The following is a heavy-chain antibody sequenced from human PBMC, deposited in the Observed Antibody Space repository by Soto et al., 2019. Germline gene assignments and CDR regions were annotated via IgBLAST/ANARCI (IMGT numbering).Heavy chain of an antibody. J-gene: IGHJ5*02. D-gene: IGHD2-8*01. V-gene: IGHV4-31*03. CDR1: GGSISSGGYY. Sequence: PSETLSLTCTVSGGSISSGGYYWSWIRRHPGKGLEWIGYIYYSGSTYYNPSLKSRVTISVDTSKNQFSLKLSSVTAADTAVYYCARGVAPMVYAIRGAWFDPWGQGTLVTVSS. CDR3: ARGVAPMVYAIRGAWFDP. CDR2: IYYSGST.